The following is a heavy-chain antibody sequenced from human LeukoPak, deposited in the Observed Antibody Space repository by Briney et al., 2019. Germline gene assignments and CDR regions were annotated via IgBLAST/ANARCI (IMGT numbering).Heavy chain of an antibody. CDR3: ARAGGQWLVSRLDY. CDR1: GGTFSSYA. CDR2: IIPIFGTA. V-gene: IGHV1-69*13. D-gene: IGHD6-19*01. Sequence: ASVKVSCKASGGTFSSYAISWVRQAPGQRLEWMGGIIPIFGTANYAQKFQGRVTITADESTSTAYMELSSLRSEDTAVYYCARAGGQWLVSRLDYWGQGTLVTVSS. J-gene: IGHJ4*02.